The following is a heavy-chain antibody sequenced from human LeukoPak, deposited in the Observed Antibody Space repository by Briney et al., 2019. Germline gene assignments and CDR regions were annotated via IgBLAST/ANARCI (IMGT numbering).Heavy chain of an antibody. CDR2: ISYDGSNK. CDR1: GFTFSSYG. V-gene: IGHV3-30*18. J-gene: IGHJ3*02. Sequence: GGSLRLSCAASGFTFSSYGMHWVRKAPGKGLEWVAVISYDGSNKYYADSVKGRFTISRDNSKNTLYLQMNSLRAEDTAVYYCAKDLHGYTYYYDSSGYYNAFDIWGQGTMVTVSS. CDR3: AKDLHGYTYYYDSSGYYNAFDI. D-gene: IGHD3-22*01.